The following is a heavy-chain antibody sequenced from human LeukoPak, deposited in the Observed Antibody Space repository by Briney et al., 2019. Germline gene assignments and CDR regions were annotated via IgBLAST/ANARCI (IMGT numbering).Heavy chain of an antibody. Sequence: ASVKVSCKASGYTFTCYGISWVRQAPGQGLEWMGCISAYNGNTNYAQKAQGRVTMTTDTSTSTAYMELRSLSSDSTAVYYCAFNLYFYGSGSLGFDYWGQGTLVTVSS. V-gene: IGHV1-18*01. CDR2: ISAYNGNT. CDR3: AFNLYFYGSGSLGFDY. D-gene: IGHD3-10*01. J-gene: IGHJ4*02. CDR1: GYTFTCYG.